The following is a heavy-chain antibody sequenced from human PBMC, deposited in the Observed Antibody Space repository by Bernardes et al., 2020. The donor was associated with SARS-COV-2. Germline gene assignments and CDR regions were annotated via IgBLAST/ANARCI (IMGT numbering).Heavy chain of an antibody. CDR3: ARAQLPNYYFDY. J-gene: IGHJ4*02. Sequence: GGSLRLSCAASGFTVSSNYMSWVRQAPGKGLEWVSLIYSGGSTYYAGSLKGRFTISRDNTKNSLYLQMNSLTAEDTAVYYCARAQLPNYYFDYWGQGTLVTGSS. CDR2: IYSGGST. CDR1: GFTVSSNY. D-gene: IGHD2-2*01. V-gene: IGHV3-53*01.